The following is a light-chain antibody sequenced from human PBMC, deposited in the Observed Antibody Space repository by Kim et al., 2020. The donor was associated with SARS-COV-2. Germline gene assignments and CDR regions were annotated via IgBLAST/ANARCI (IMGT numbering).Light chain of an antibody. CDR2: GAS. J-gene: IGKJ4*01. CDR1: QSVSSN. V-gene: IGKV3-15*01. CDR3: QQYNNWPTT. Sequence: EIVMTQSLATLSVSPGERATLSCRASQSVSSNLAWYQQKPGQAPRLLIYGASTRATGIPARFSGSGSGTEFTLTISSLQSEDFAVYYCQQYNNWPTTFGGGTKVDIK.